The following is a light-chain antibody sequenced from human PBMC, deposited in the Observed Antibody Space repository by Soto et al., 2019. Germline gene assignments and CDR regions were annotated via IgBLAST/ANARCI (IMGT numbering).Light chain of an antibody. CDR2: DAS. Sequence: AIQLTQSPSSLSASVGDRVSITCRASQGISSALAWYQHKPGKAPKILIYDASSLQSGVPSRFSGSESGTECTLTISSLQPEDFATYYGQQLKTYPFTFGQGTRLEIK. V-gene: IGKV1-13*02. J-gene: IGKJ5*01. CDR3: QQLKTYPFT. CDR1: QGISSA.